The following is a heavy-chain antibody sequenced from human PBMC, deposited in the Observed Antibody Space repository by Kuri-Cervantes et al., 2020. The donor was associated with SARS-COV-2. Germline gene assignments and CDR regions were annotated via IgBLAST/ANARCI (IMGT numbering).Heavy chain of an antibody. Sequence: ASVKVSCKASGYTFTGYYMHGVRQAPGQGLEWMGWINPNRGGTNYAQKFQGRVTMNRDTSISTAYMELSRLRSDDKAVYYCARGGADCTGGVCREWFDPWGQGTLVTVSS. CDR1: GYTFTGYY. CDR2: INPNRGGT. J-gene: IGHJ5*02. V-gene: IGHV1-2*02. D-gene: IGHD2-8*02. CDR3: ARGGADCTGGVCREWFDP.